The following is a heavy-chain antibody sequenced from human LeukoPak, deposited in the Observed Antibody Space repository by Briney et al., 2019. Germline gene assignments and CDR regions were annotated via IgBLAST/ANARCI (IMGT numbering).Heavy chain of an antibody. D-gene: IGHD7-27*01. CDR1: GGSISSDY. CDR3: ARGANWGSPDY. CDR2: IYYSGTT. V-gene: IGHV4-59*01. Sequence: SETLSLTCTASGGSISSDYWSWIRQSPGKGLKWIGYIYYSGTTSYNPSLKSRVTISLDTSKNQFSLKLSSVTAADTAVYYCARGANWGSPDYWGQGTLVTVSS. J-gene: IGHJ4*02.